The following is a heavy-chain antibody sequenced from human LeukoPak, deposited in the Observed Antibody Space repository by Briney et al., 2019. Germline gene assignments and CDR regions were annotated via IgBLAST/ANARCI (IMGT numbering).Heavy chain of an antibody. D-gene: IGHD6-13*01. CDR3: ARVSSSWYQDWYFDL. J-gene: IGHJ2*01. V-gene: IGHV4-59*10. CDR2: IYTSGST. CDR1: GGSFSGYY. Sequence: SETPSLTCAVYGGSFSGYYWSWIRQPAGKGLEWIGRIYTSGSTNYNPSLKSRVTISVDTSKNQFSLKLSSVNAADTAVYYCARVSSSWYQDWYFDLWGRGTLVTVSS.